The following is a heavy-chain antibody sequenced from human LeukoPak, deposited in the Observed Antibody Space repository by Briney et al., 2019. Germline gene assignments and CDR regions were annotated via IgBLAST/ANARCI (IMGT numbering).Heavy chain of an antibody. Sequence: GGSLRLSCAASGFTFSSYWMHWVRQAPGKGLEWVSYISSSGSTIYYADSVKGRFTISRDNSKNTLYLQMNSLRAEDTAVYYCARDRRQWLVRGLDYWGQGTQVTVSS. D-gene: IGHD6-19*01. J-gene: IGHJ4*02. CDR3: ARDRRQWLVRGLDY. CDR2: ISSSGSTI. V-gene: IGHV3-48*01. CDR1: GFTFSSYW.